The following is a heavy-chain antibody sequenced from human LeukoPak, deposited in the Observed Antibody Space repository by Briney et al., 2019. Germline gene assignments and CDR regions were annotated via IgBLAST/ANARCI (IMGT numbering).Heavy chain of an antibody. Sequence: SVKVSCKASGGTFSSYAISWVRQAPGQGLEWMARIIPIFGIANYAQKFQGRVTITADKSTSTAYMELSSLRSEDTAVYYCARGGSGGDIWGQGTMVTVSS. J-gene: IGHJ3*02. CDR1: GGTFSSYA. CDR3: ARGGSGGDI. V-gene: IGHV1-69*04. D-gene: IGHD3-10*01. CDR2: IIPIFGIA.